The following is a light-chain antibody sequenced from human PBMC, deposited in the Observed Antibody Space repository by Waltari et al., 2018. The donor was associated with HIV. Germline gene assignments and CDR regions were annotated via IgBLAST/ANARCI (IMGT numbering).Light chain of an antibody. CDR3: AAWDDSLSGHVV. Sequence: QSVLTQPPSASGTPGQRVTISCSGSSSNIGTKHISWSQQVPGTTPRLLIYRNNQRPAGVPDRFSGSKSGTSASLAINGLRSEDEADYYCAAWDDSLSGHVVFGGGTKLTVL. CDR2: RNN. CDR1: SSNIGTKH. J-gene: IGLJ2*01. V-gene: IGLV1-47*01.